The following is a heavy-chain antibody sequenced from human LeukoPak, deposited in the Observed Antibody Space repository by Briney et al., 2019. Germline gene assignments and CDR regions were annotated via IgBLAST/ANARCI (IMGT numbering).Heavy chain of an antibody. CDR2: IESDGSEK. Sequence: GGSLRLSCAASGFSFRSYWMSWVRQAPGKGLEWVANIESDGSEKNYADSVKGRFTIPRDNAKNSLYLQMDSLRAEDTAVYYCAGGMGWVSDYWGQGTLVTVSS. V-gene: IGHV3-7*03. CDR3: AGGMGWVSDY. CDR1: GFSFRSYW. D-gene: IGHD6-19*01. J-gene: IGHJ4*02.